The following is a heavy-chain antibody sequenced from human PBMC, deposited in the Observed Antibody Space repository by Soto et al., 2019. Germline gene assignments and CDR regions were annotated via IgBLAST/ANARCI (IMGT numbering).Heavy chain of an antibody. CDR1: GYTFTNYY. V-gene: IGHV1-46*01. CDR3: ARDGYNFYYFDS. CDR2: INPSGGTT. Sequence: ASVKVSCKASGYTFTNYYMHWVRQAPGQGLEWMGIINPSGGTTTYTQKFQGRVTMTRDTSTSTVYMELSSLRSDDTAVYYCARDGYNFYYFDSWGQGTLVTVSS. D-gene: IGHD1-1*01. J-gene: IGHJ4*02.